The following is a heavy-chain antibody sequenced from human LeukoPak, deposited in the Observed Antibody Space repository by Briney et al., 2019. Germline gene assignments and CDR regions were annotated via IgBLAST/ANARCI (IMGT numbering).Heavy chain of an antibody. CDR3: ARDPIAAAASGGDS. D-gene: IGHD6-13*01. Sequence: GGSLRLSCAPPGFTFSLDSINWVRQAPGKGLEWVSSITSRSSYTYYADSMKGRFTISRDNAKNSLYLQMNSLRAEDTAICYCARDPIAAAASGGDSWGEGTLVTVSS. V-gene: IGHV3-21*01. CDR2: ITSRSSYT. J-gene: IGHJ4*02. CDR1: GFTFSLDS.